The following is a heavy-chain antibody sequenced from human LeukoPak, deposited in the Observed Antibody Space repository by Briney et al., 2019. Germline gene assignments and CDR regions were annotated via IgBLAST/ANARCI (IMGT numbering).Heavy chain of an antibody. CDR1: GFAFSSYG. J-gene: IGHJ4*02. CDR2: INDSGNST. V-gene: IGHV3-23*01. D-gene: IGHD1-1*01. Sequence: GGSLRLSCAASGFAFSSYGINWVRQAPGKGLEWVSVINDSGNSTFSADSVKGRFTISRDNSRNTLYLQMSSLRGEDTALYYCARSLKWNLVGFDYWGQGTLVTVSS. CDR3: ARSLKWNLVGFDY.